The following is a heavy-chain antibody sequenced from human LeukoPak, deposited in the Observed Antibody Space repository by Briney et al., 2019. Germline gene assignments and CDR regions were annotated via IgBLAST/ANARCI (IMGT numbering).Heavy chain of an antibody. CDR2: ISSSSSYI. CDR1: GFTFSSYS. CDR3: ASSDYDSSGYLGY. J-gene: IGHJ4*02. D-gene: IGHD3-22*01. V-gene: IGHV3-21*01. Sequence: GGSLRLSCAAPGFTFSSYSMNWVRQAPGKGLEWVSSISSSSSYIYYADSVKGRFTISRDNAKNSLYLQMNSLRAEDTAVYYCASSDYDSSGYLGYWGQGTLVTVSS.